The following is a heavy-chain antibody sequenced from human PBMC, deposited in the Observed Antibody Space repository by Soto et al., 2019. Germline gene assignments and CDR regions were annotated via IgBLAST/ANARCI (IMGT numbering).Heavy chain of an antibody. Sequence: ASVQVSCKASGGTFPSYTVRRVRQAPGQGLERMGRIIAILGIAKYAQKFQGRVAITAEKSTSTAYMELGSLRSEDTAVYYCARGREGSGSYPDYYYYMDVWGKGTTVTVSS. D-gene: IGHD3-10*01. CDR3: ARGREGSGSYPDYYYYMDV. V-gene: IGHV1-69*02. J-gene: IGHJ6*03. CDR2: IIAILGIA. CDR1: GGTFPSYT.